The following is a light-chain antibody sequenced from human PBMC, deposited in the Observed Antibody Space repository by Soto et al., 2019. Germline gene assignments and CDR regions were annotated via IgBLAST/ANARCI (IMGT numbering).Light chain of an antibody. CDR2: GAS. CDR1: QSVSSN. V-gene: IGKV3-15*01. CDR3: QQYNNWPWT. J-gene: IGKJ1*01. Sequence: EIVITQSPATPSVSPGERATLSCSASQSVSSNLAWYQQKPGQAPRLLIYGASTRATGIPARFSGSGSGTEFTLTISSLQSEDFAVYYCQQYNNWPWTFGQGTKVDIK.